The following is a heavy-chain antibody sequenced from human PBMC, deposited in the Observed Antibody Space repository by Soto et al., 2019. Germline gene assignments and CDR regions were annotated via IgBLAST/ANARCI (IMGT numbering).Heavy chain of an antibody. CDR1: GFTFSSYG. CDR3: ARDLGPGPYYYYMDV. V-gene: IGHV3-33*01. J-gene: IGHJ6*02. CDR2: IWYDGSNK. Sequence: TGGSLRLSCAASGFTFSSYGMHWVRQAPGKGLEWVAVIWYDGSNKYYADSVKGRFTISRDNSKNTLYLQMNSLRAEDTAVYYCARDLGPGPYYYYMDVWDQETTLTVSS.